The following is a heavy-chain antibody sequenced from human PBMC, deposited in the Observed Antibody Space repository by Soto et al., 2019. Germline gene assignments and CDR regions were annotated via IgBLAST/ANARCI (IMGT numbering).Heavy chain of an antibody. CDR3: AKGVTTLNPYSSSWHLRRPYYYGMDV. CDR2: ISGSGGST. V-gene: IGHV3-23*01. Sequence: PGGSLRLSCAASGFTFSSYAMSWVRQAPGKGLEWVSAISGSGGSTYYADSVKGRFTISRDNSKNTLYLQMNSLRAEDTAIYYCAKGVTTLNPYSSSWHLRRPYYYGMDVWGQGTTVTVSS. J-gene: IGHJ6*02. D-gene: IGHD6-13*01. CDR1: GFTFSSYA.